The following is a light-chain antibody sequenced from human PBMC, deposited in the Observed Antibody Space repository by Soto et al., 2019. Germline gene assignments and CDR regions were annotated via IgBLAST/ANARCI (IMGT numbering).Light chain of an antibody. CDR1: QSVPRH. V-gene: IGKV3-11*01. CDR3: QHSRNWPPAIT. Sequence: IVLAQFPGTLSLPPGEGATVSWSASQSVPRHLAWYQQRPGLPPRPLIHDASSRATGVPDRFSGSGSGTDFILTISSLEPEDFAVYYCQHSRNWPPAITFGQGTRLEIK. J-gene: IGKJ5*01. CDR2: DAS.